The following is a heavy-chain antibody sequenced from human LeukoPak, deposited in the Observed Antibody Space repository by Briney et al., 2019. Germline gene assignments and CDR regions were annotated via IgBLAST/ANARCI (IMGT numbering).Heavy chain of an antibody. CDR2: ININTGNP. J-gene: IGHJ3*02. Sequence: ASVKVSCTASGYTFTSYAMNWVRQAPGQGLEWMGWININTGNPAYAQGFTGRFVFSLDISVTTAYLQISNLKAEDTAAYYCARRSPSADAFDIWGQGTMVTVSS. V-gene: IGHV7-4-1*02. CDR3: ARRSPSADAFDI. CDR1: GYTFTSYA.